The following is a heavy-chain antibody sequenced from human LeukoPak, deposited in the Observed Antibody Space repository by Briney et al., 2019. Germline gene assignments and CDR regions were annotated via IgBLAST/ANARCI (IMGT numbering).Heavy chain of an antibody. CDR1: GRSFSGYY. D-gene: IGHD2-2*01. V-gene: IGHV4-34*01. CDR2: INHSGST. J-gene: IGHJ6*02. CDR3: AREKGPKYRLVPVYYGMDV. Sequence: SETLSLTCAVYGRSFSGYYWSWIRQPPGKGLEWLGEINHSGSTNYNPSLKSRVTISVDTSKNQFSLKLSSVTAADTAVYYCAREKGPKYRLVPVYYGMDVWGQGTTVTVSS.